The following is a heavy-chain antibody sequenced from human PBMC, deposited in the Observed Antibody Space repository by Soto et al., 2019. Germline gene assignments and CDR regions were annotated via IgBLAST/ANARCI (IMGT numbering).Heavy chain of an antibody. V-gene: IGHV3-7*01. CDR1: GFTFSSYW. J-gene: IGHJ4*02. CDR3: ARDGNLAPIAAASRVQTKDY. D-gene: IGHD6-13*01. CDR2: IKQDGSEK. Sequence: PGGSLRLSCAASGFTFSSYWMSWVRQAPGKGLEWVANIKQDGSEKYYVDSVKGRFTISRDNAKNSLYLQMNSLRAEDTAVYYCARDGNLAPIAAASRVQTKDYWGQGTLVTVSS.